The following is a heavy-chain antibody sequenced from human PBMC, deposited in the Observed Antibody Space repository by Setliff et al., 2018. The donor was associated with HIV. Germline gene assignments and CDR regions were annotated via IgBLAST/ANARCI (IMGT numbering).Heavy chain of an antibody. Sequence: SETLSLTCTVSGGSINSTSYYWGWIRQPPGNGLEWIGSIYHTGSTYYKPSLKSRVTISVDTSKNQFSLRLSSVAAGDTAVYYCARDVPWGDYYYYMDVWGKGTTVTVSS. D-gene: IGHD3-16*01. CDR1: GGSINSTSYY. V-gene: IGHV4-39*02. CDR3: ARDVPWGDYYYYMDV. J-gene: IGHJ6*03. CDR2: IYHTGST.